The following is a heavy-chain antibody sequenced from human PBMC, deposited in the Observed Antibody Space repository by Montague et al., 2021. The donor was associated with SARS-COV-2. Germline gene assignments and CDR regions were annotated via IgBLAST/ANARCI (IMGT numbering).Heavy chain of an antibody. CDR2: IFRSGDS. CDR3: VRGGTMTVVVFDY. V-gene: IGHV4-4*02. Sequence: SETLSLTCTVSGDSISNSNWWTWVRQPPGRGLEWIGEIFRSGDSNYNPSLKSRVTMSVDMSRNQFSLSLSNVTAADTAIYYCVRGGTMTVVVFDYWGQGTLVTVSS. D-gene: IGHD3-22*01. CDR1: GDSISNSNW. J-gene: IGHJ4*02.